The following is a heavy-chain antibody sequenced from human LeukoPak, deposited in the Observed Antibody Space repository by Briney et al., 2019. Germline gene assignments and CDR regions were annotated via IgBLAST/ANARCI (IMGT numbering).Heavy chain of an antibody. Sequence: GGSLRLPCAASGFTFDDYAMHWVRQAPGKGLEWVSLISGDGGTTYYADSVKGRFTISRDTSKNSLYLQMNSLREEDTALYYRAKDRSTHYYGSGSLRSWGQGTLVTVSS. CDR3: AKDRSTHYYGSGSLRS. D-gene: IGHD3-10*01. CDR2: ISGDGGTT. J-gene: IGHJ5*02. CDR1: GFTFDDYA. V-gene: IGHV3-43*02.